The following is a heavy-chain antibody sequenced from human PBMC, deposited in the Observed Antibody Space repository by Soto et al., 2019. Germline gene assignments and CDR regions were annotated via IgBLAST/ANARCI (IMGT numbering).Heavy chain of an antibody. Sequence: SETLSLTCTVSGGCISSSRYYWGWIRQPPGKGLEWIGSIYYSGSTYYNPSLKSRVTISVDTSKNQFSLKPSSVTAADTAVYYCARDGVPAAIQYYYYYGMDVWGQGTTVT. CDR1: GGCISSSRYY. CDR2: IYYSGST. CDR3: ARDGVPAAIQYYYYYGMDV. V-gene: IGHV4-39*01. D-gene: IGHD2-2*02. J-gene: IGHJ6*02.